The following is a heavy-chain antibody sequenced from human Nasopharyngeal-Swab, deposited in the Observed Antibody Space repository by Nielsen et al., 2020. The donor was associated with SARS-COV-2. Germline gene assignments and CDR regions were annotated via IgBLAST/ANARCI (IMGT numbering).Heavy chain of an antibody. J-gene: IGHJ6*02. V-gene: IGHV4-39*07. CDR2: IYYSGST. CDR1: GGSISSRSYY. Sequence: SETPSLTCTVSGGSISSRSYYWGWIRQPPGKGLEWIGSIYYSGSTYYNPSLKSRVTISVDTSKNQFSLKLSSVTAADTAVYYCVGSSWYGDYYYYYGMDVWGQGTTVTVSS. D-gene: IGHD6-13*01. CDR3: VGSSWYGDYYYYYGMDV.